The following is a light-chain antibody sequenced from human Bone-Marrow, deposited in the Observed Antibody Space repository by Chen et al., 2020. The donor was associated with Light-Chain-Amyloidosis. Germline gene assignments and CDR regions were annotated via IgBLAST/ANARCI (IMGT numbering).Light chain of an antibody. V-gene: IGLV2-14*01. J-gene: IGLJ1*01. CDR2: EVT. CDR1: SSDVGGDNY. CDR3: SSYTITNTLV. Sequence: QSALTHPAPVSGSPGPSITISCTGTSSDVGGDNYVSWYQQHPDKAPKLMIYEVTNRPSWVPYRCSGSKSDNTASLTISGLQTEDEADYFCSSYTITNTLVFGSGTRVTVL.